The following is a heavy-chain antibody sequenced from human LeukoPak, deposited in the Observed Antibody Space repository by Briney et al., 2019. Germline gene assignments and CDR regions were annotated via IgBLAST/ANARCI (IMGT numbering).Heavy chain of an antibody. CDR1: GYTFTGYY. J-gene: IGHJ3*02. V-gene: IGHV1-2*02. Sequence: GASVKVSCKASGYTFTGYYMHWVRQAPGQGLEWMGWINPNSGGTNYAQKFQGRVTMTRDTSISTAYMELSRLRSDDTAVYYCARGAVGYSSSWYGDDAFDIWGQGTMVTVSS. CDR2: INPNSGGT. CDR3: ARGAVGYSSSWYGDDAFDI. D-gene: IGHD6-13*01.